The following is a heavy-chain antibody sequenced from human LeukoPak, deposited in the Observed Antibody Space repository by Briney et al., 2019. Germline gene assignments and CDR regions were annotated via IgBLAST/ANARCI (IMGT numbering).Heavy chain of an antibody. Sequence: PGGSLRLSCAASGFTSSSYWITWVRQAPGKGLEWVANIKQDGSEKNYVDSVKGRFTISRDNAKNSLYLQMNSLRAEDTAVYYCARVAPHYYDSSDYRYFDLWGRGTLVTVSS. CDR2: IKQDGSEK. V-gene: IGHV3-7*01. D-gene: IGHD3-22*01. CDR3: ARVAPHYYDSSDYRYFDL. CDR1: GFTSSSYW. J-gene: IGHJ2*01.